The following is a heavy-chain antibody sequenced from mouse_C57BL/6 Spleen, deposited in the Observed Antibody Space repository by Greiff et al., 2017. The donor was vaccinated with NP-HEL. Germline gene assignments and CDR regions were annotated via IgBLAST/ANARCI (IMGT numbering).Heavy chain of an antibody. J-gene: IGHJ4*01. CDR3: ARGKGDYAMDD. CDR1: GYTFTSYW. Sequence: VQLQQSGAELVKPGASVKLSCKASGYTFTSYWMHWVKQRPGQGLEWIGMIHPNSGSTNYNEKFKSKATLTVDKSSSTAYMQISSRTSEDSAVYYCARGKGDYAMDDWGQGTSVTVSS. V-gene: IGHV1-64*01. CDR2: IHPNSGST.